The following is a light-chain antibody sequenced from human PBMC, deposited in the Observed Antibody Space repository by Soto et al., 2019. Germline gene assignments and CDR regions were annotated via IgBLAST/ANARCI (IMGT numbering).Light chain of an antibody. CDR3: CSYAGSYTHV. CDR1: SSDVGSYNR. J-gene: IGLJ1*01. CDR2: DVT. Sequence: QSALTQPPSVSGSPGQSVTISCTGTSSDVGSYNRVSWYQQPPGTAPKLIMYDVTKRPSGVPDRFSGSKSGNTASLTISGLQAEDEADYYCCSYAGSYTHVFGTGTKVTVL. V-gene: IGLV2-18*02.